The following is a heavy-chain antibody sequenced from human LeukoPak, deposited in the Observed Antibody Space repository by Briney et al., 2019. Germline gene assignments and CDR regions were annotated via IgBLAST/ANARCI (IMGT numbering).Heavy chain of an antibody. CDR3: ARDAVDTANAV. Sequence: GGSLRLSCAASGFTFTTYWMHWVRQAPGKGLVWVSHINSDGSITSHADSVKGRFTISRDNAKNTLYLQMNSLRAEDTAVYYCARDAVDTANAVWGQGTTVTVSS. CDR2: INSDGSIT. V-gene: IGHV3-74*01. D-gene: IGHD5-18*01. CDR1: GFTFTTYW. J-gene: IGHJ6*02.